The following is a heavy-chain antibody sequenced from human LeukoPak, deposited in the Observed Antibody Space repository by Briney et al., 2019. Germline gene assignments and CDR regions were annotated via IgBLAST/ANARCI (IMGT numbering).Heavy chain of an antibody. Sequence: GDSLKISCKASGYSFTSYWIGWVRQMPGKGLEWMGVLYPADSRTTYSPSFQGQVTITADKSISTAYLQWSSLKASDTAMYYCTRQGRYWGQGTLVTASS. V-gene: IGHV5-51*01. CDR3: TRQGRY. J-gene: IGHJ4*02. CDR1: GYSFTSYW. CDR2: LYPADSRT.